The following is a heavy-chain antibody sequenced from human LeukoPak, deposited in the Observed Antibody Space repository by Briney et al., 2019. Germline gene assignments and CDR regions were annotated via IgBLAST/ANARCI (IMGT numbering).Heavy chain of an antibody. CDR3: ARLGYCSGGSCYQIDY. CDR1: GGSFSGDY. J-gene: IGHJ4*02. D-gene: IGHD2-15*01. CDR2: INHSGST. Sequence: SETLSLTCAVYGGSFSGDYWSWIRQPPGKGLEWIGEINHSGSTNYNPSLKSRVTISVDTSKNQFSLKLSSVTAADTAVYYCARLGYCSGGSCYQIDYWGQGTLVTVSS. V-gene: IGHV4-34*01.